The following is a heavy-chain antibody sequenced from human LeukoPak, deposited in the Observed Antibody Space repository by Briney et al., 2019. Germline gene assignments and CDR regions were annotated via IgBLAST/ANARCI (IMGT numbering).Heavy chain of an antibody. CDR1: GFTFSSYA. CDR3: AKDLIGYSSGWPHYYYYGMDV. D-gene: IGHD6-19*01. V-gene: IGHV3-23*01. J-gene: IGHJ6*02. Sequence: GGSLRLSCAASGFTFSSYAMSWVRQAPGKGLEWGSAISGSGGSTYYADSVKGRFTISRDNSKNTLYLQMNSLRAEDTAVYYCAKDLIGYSSGWPHYYYYGMDVWGQGTTVTVSS. CDR2: ISGSGGST.